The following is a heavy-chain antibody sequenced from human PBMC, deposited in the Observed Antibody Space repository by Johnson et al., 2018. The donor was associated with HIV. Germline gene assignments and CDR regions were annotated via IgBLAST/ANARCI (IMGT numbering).Heavy chain of an antibody. CDR3: ARDMGYNYYDSSGHTARYDAFDM. V-gene: IGHV3-20*04. CDR2: VNWNGGST. D-gene: IGHD3-22*01. CDR1: GFTFDDFG. Sequence: VQLVEYGGGVVRPGGSLRLCCAASGFTFDDFGMSWVRQAPGKWLEWVSTVNWNGGSTGYADSVKGRFTISRANAKNSLYLQMNRLRDEDTALYYCARDMGYNYYDSSGHTARYDAFDMWGQGTMVTVSS. J-gene: IGHJ3*02.